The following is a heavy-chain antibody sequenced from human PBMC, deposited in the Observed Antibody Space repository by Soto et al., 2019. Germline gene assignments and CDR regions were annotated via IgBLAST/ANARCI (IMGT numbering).Heavy chain of an antibody. CDR2: IIPIFGTA. Sequence: GASVKVSCKASGGTFSSYAISWVRQAPGQGLEWMGGIIPIFGTANYAQKFQGRVTITADESTSTAYMELSSLRSEDTAVYYCARDCDFWSGYSSRSKFAFDIWGQGKMVTVSS. D-gene: IGHD3-3*01. CDR1: GGTFSSYA. V-gene: IGHV1-69*13. CDR3: ARDCDFWSGYSSRSKFAFDI. J-gene: IGHJ3*02.